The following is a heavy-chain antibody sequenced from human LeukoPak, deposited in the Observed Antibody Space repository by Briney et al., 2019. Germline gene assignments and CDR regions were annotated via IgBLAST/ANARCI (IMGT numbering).Heavy chain of an antibody. Sequence: GASVKVSRKVSGYTLTELSMHWVRQAPGKGLEWMGGFDPEDGETIYAQKFQGRVTMTEDTSTDTAYMELSSLRSEDTAVYYCATGNGWPYNWFDPWGQGTLVTVSS. V-gene: IGHV1-24*01. D-gene: IGHD6-19*01. CDR1: GYTLTELS. J-gene: IGHJ5*02. CDR2: FDPEDGET. CDR3: ATGNGWPYNWFDP.